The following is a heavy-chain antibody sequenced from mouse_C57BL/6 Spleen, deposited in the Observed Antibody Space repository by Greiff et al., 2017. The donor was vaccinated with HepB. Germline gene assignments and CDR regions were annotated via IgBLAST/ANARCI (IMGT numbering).Heavy chain of an antibody. Sequence: DVKLVESEGGLVQPGSSMKLSCTASGFTFSDYYMAWVRQVPEKGLEWVANINYDGSSTYYLDSLKSRFIISRDNAKNILYLQMSSLKSEDTATYYCARGGNRGYFDVWGTGTTVTVSS. CDR3: ARGGNRGYFDV. CDR2: INYDGSST. CDR1: GFTFSDYY. V-gene: IGHV5-16*01. J-gene: IGHJ1*03. D-gene: IGHD2-1*01.